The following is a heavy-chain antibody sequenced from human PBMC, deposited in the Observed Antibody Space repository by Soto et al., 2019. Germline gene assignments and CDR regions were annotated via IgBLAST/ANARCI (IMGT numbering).Heavy chain of an antibody. J-gene: IGHJ1*01. Sequence: EVQLVESGGGLVQPGRSLRLSCAASGFTFDDYAMHWVRQVPGKGLEWVSGINWNSGSIGYADSVKGRFAISRDNAKNSLHLQMNSLRAEDTAFYYCVKDESINWYSGHFRHRCQGTLVTVSS. CDR1: GFTFDDYA. CDR2: INWNSGSI. V-gene: IGHV3-9*01. CDR3: VKDESINWYSGHFRH. D-gene: IGHD6-13*01.